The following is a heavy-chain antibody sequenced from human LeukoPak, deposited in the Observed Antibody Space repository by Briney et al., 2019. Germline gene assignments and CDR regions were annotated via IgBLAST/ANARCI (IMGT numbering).Heavy chain of an antibody. CDR2: SSGSDDST. CDR1: GFSLNSDA. D-gene: IGHD6-19*01. CDR3: TKDLMTGYSSGWYFGY. Sequence: GGSLRLSCAASGFSLNSDAMSWVRQPPGKGLEWVSVSSGSDDSTHYADSVKGRFIMSRDESKNTLYLQLNSLRVEDTAVYYCTKDLMTGYSSGWYFGYWGQGALVTVSS. J-gene: IGHJ4*02. V-gene: IGHV3-23*01.